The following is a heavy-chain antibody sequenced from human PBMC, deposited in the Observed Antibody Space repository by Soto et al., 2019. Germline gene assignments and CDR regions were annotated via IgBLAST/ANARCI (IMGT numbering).Heavy chain of an antibody. CDR2: MNPNSGNT. V-gene: IGHV1-8*01. J-gene: IGHJ6*02. D-gene: IGHD6-13*01. Sequence: AAVKVSCKTSAYTFTCYDINWVRQATGQGLEWMGWMNPNSGNTGYAQKFQGRVTMTRNTSISTAYMELSSLRSEDTAVYYCARWKYSSSWDPPAGMDVWGQGTTATVSS. CDR3: ARWKYSSSWDPPAGMDV. CDR1: AYTFTCYD.